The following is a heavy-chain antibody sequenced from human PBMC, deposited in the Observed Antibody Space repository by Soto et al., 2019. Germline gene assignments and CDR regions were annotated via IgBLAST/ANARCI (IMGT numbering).Heavy chain of an antibody. CDR2: IYPGDSDT. CDR1: GYSFTSYW. J-gene: IGHJ6*02. V-gene: IGHV5-51*01. CDR3: ARHGSGSARDYYYGMDV. D-gene: IGHD3-10*01. Sequence: GESLKISCKGSGYSFTSYWIGWVRQMPGKGLEWMGIIYPGDSDTRYSPSFQGQVTISADKSISTAYLKWSSLKASDTAMYYCARHGSGSARDYYYGMDVWGQGTTVTVSS.